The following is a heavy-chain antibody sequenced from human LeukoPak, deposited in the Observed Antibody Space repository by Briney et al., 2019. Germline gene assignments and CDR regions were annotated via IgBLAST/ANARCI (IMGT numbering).Heavy chain of an antibody. D-gene: IGHD5-24*01. Sequence: GASVRVSCKASGYTFTDYLVHWVRVAPGQGLEWMGWTNPTTSATKYAQRFQGRVTMAIDTSSRTAYMELSRLRSDDTAIYFCARDRWGDGFAYFDYWGQGTLVIVSS. CDR3: ARDRWGDGFAYFDY. CDR2: TNPTTSAT. CDR1: GYTFTDYL. V-gene: IGHV1-2*02. J-gene: IGHJ4*02.